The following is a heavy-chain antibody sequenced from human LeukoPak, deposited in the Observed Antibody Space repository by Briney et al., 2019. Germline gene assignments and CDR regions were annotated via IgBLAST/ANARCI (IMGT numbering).Heavy chain of an antibody. V-gene: IGHV1-69*05. J-gene: IGHJ4*02. CDR3: ATLLGGSGSYYNGGIDY. D-gene: IGHD3-10*01. CDR2: IIPIFGTA. CDR1: GGTFSSYA. Sequence: SVKISCKASGGTFSSYAISWVRQAPGQGLEWMGGIIPIFGTANYAQKFQGRVTITTDESTSTAYMELSSLRSEDTAVYYCATLLGGSGSYYNGGIDYWGQGTLVTVSS.